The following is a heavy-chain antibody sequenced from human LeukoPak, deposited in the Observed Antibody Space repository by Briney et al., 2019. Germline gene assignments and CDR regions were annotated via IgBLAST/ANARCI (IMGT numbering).Heavy chain of an antibody. V-gene: IGHV3-30*02. CDR3: GKVGQDYGARYFFDF. CDR1: GVTFSIFT. Sequence: ALGCPRLSPAASGVTFSIFTIGCVRDAPRRGRGWVAFIRFDGSKDYYADSDKGRFTISRDNTKNTLYLKMNRIRVEDTAVYFCGKVGQDYGARYFFDFWGKGTLVTVSS. CDR2: IRFDGSKD. D-gene: IGHD4-17*01. J-gene: IGHJ4*02.